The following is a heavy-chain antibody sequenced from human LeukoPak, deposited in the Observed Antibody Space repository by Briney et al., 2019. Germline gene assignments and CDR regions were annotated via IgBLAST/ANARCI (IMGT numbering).Heavy chain of an antibody. CDR1: GFTFSSYG. J-gene: IGHJ4*02. CDR2: IRFDGSNK. CDR3: ARPIAAAGPVDY. Sequence: PGGSLRLSCAASGFTFSSYGMHWVRLAPGKGLEWVAFIRFDGSNKYYADSVKGRFTISRDDSKNTLYLQMNSLRAEDTAVYHCARPIAAAGPVDYWGQGTLVTVSS. V-gene: IGHV3-30*02. D-gene: IGHD6-13*01.